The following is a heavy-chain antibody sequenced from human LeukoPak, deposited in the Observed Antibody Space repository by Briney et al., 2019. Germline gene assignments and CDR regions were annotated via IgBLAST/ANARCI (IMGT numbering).Heavy chain of an antibody. CDR3: ARIPLYYYDSSGL. D-gene: IGHD3-22*01. CDR1: GYSISSGYY. J-gene: IGHJ4*02. Sequence: PSETLSLTCTVSGYSISSGYYWGWIRQPPGKGLEWIGEINHSGSTNYNPSLKSRVTISVDTSKNQFSLKLSSVTAADTAVYYCARIPLYYYDSSGLWGQGTLVTVSS. CDR2: INHSGST. V-gene: IGHV4-38-2*02.